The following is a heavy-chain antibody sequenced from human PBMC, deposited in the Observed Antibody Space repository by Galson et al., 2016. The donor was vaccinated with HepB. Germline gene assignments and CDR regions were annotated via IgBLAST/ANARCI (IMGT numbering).Heavy chain of an antibody. CDR1: GFTVNSYG. CDR2: ICSSTSTR. V-gene: IGHV3-48*02. J-gene: IGHJ6*02. CDR3: ARDRTAVAAIIAMFSHRVPYNAMDV. Sequence: SLRLSCAASGFTVNSYGMSWVRQAPGKGLEWVSYICSSTSTRYYAGSVQGRFTISRDNARNSLYLEMNSLRQEDPAVYYCARDRTAVAAIIAMFSHRVPYNAMDVWGQGTTVTVTS. D-gene: IGHD6-19*01.